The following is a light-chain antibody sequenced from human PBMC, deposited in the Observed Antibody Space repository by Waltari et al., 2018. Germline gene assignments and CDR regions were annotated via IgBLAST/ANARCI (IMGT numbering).Light chain of an antibody. Sequence: QSALTQPRCVSGSPGQSVTIYCSGTSSDIGARKYFSWYKQHPVKAPKLLISEAIKRPSGVPDRFSGSKSGNTASLTISGLQAEDEAEYYCCSYAGSYTWVFGGGTKVTVL. CDR2: EAI. CDR1: SSDIGARKY. CDR3: CSYAGSYTWV. J-gene: IGLJ3*02. V-gene: IGLV2-11*01.